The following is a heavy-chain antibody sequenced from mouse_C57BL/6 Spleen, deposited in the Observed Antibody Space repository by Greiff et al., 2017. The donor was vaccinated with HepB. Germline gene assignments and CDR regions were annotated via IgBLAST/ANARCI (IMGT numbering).Heavy chain of an antibody. CDR3: ARDGDSNYLRWFAY. CDR1: GFTFSSYA. J-gene: IGHJ3*01. Sequence: EVQLVESGGGLVKPGGSLKLSCAASGFTFSSYAMSWVRQTPEKRLEWVATISDGGSYTYYPDNVKGRFTISRDNAKNNLYLQMSHLKSEDTAMYYCARDGDSNYLRWFAYWGQGTLVTVSA. V-gene: IGHV5-4*01. CDR2: ISDGGSYT. D-gene: IGHD2-5*01.